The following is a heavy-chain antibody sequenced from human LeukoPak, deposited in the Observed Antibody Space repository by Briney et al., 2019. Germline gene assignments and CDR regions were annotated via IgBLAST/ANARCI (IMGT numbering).Heavy chain of an antibody. J-gene: IGHJ6*03. CDR1: GYSISSGYY. CDR3: AGGPGYCTSSSCNWGTYYYYYYMDV. Sequence: PSETLSLTCAVSGYSISSGYYWGWIRQPPGKGLEWIGTLYHSGSPFYNPSLESRVTISVDTSKNQFSLKLSSVTAADTAVYYCAGGPGYCTSSSCNWGTYYYYYYMDVWGKGTTVTVSS. D-gene: IGHD2-2*01. V-gene: IGHV4-38-2*01. CDR2: LYHSGSP.